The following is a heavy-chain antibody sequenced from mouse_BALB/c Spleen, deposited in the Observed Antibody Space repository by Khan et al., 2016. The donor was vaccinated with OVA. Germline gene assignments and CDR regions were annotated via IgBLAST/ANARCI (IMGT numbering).Heavy chain of an antibody. J-gene: IGHJ2*01. CDR3: SRMARK. Sequence: VQLQQSGAELVKSGATVKLSCKASGLNINDTYMHWLKQWPEQGLEWIGRIDPQNGNTKYDPKFLGKATITVDTTTTTAHLQLSCMTSEDTAVYYGSRMARKWGQGTTLTVSA. CDR2: IDPQNGNT. CDR1: GLNINDTY. V-gene: IGHV14-3*02.